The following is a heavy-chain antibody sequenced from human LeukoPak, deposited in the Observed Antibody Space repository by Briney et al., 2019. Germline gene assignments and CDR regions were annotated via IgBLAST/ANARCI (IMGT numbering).Heavy chain of an antibody. J-gene: IGHJ4*02. D-gene: IGHD2-15*01. V-gene: IGHV1-69*04. CDR2: IIPILGIA. CDR1: GGTFSSYA. CDR3: ARDPRCSGGSCYFLPPVDDY. Sequence: GASVKVSCKASGGTFSSYAISWVRQAPGQGLEWMGRIIPILGIANYAQKFQGRVTITADKSTSTAYMELSSLRSEDTAVYYCARDPRCSGGSCYFLPPVDDYWGQGTLVTVSS.